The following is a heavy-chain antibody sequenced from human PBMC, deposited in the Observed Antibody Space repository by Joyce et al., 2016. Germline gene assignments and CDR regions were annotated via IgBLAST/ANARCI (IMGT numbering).Heavy chain of an antibody. CDR2: ILPGDSDV. J-gene: IGHJ4*02. Sequence: EVQLVQSGAEVKKPGESLKISCKGSGYIFSNYWIGLVRQMPGKGLEWLGIILPGDSDVRYSPSTQGQVTISVDKSINTAYLRWSSLKASDTAMYYWARHGDTATISFDFWGQGSLVTVSS. CDR3: ARHGDTATISFDF. V-gene: IGHV5-51*01. CDR1: GYIFSNYW. D-gene: IGHD5-24*01.